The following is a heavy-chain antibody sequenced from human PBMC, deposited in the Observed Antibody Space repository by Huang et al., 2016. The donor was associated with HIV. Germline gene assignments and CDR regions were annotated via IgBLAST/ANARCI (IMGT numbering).Heavy chain of an antibody. V-gene: IGHV4-34*01. CDR3: ARGIDY. J-gene: IGHJ4*02. CDR1: DGSLSGYY. CDR2: INQSGST. Sequence: QVQVQQWGAGLLKPSETLSLNCAVSDGSLSGYYLTWIRQSPGKGLEWIGEINQSGSTNYNPSLKSRVTMSVDTSKNHFSRQVKSLTAADTAVYYCARGIDYWGQGTLVIISS.